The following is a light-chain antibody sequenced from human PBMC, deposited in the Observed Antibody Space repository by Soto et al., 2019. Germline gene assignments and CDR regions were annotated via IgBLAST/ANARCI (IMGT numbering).Light chain of an antibody. CDR3: QQYNSS. Sequence: DTQMTQSPSTLSASIGDRVTITCRASQSISSWLAWYQQKPGKAPKLLIYKASSLQSGVPSRFSGSGSGTEFTLTISSLQPDDFATYYCQQYNSSFGQGTKVEIK. V-gene: IGKV1-5*03. CDR2: KAS. CDR1: QSISSW. J-gene: IGKJ1*01.